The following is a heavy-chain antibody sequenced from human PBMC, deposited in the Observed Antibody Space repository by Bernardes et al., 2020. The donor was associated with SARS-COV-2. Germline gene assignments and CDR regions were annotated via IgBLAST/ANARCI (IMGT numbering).Heavy chain of an antibody. V-gene: IGHV1-2*02. CDR2: INPNSGGT. Sequence: VGCEASGYTFTGYYMHWVRQEPGQGLEWMGWINPNSGGTKYAQKFQGRVTMTRDTSISTAYMELSRLRSDDTAVYYCARGYIVVVPAAIQDYYYYMDVWGKGTTVTVSS. CDR3: ARGYIVVVPAAIQDYYYYMDV. CDR1: GYTFTGYY. J-gene: IGHJ6*03. D-gene: IGHD2-2*02.